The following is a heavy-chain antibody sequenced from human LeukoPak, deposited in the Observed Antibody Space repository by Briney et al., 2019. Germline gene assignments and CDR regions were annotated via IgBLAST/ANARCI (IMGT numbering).Heavy chain of an antibody. J-gene: IGHJ4*02. V-gene: IGHV4-59*01. CDR3: ARGVDDYVWGSYRYDY. Sequence: SETLSLTCTVSGGYISSYYWSWLRQPPGKGVEGIGYIYYSGSTNYNHSLKSRVNISVEKSKIHFSLKLSSVTAADTAVYYCARGVDDYVWGSYRYDYWGQGTLVTVSS. D-gene: IGHD3-16*02. CDR1: GGYISSYY. CDR2: IYYSGST.